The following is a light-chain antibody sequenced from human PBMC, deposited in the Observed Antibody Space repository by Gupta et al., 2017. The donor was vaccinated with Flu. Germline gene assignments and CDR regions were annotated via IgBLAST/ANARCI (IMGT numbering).Light chain of an antibody. CDR1: QDISNY. J-gene: IGKJ4*01. CDR3: QQKYNLPST. CDR2: DAS. Sequence: DIQMTQSPSSLSASVGDRVTITCQASQDISNYLNWYQQKPGKAPKLLIYDASNLETGVPSRFSGSGSGTDFTFTISSLQPEDFATYYCQQKYNLPSTFGRGTKVEIK. V-gene: IGKV1-33*01.